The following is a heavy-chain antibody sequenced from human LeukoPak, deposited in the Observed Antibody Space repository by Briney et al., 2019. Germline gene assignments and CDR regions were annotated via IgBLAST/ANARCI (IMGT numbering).Heavy chain of an antibody. CDR2: IKEDGSEK. D-gene: IGHD5-24*01. J-gene: IGHJ4*02. CDR3: AKAWLQSPFDY. Sequence: GGSLRLSCAASGFSFSSYWMSWVRQAPGKGLEWVANIKEDGSEKYYVDSVKGRFTISRDNSKNTLYLQMNSLRAEDTAVYYCAKAWLQSPFDYWGQGTLVTVSS. CDR1: GFSFSSYW. V-gene: IGHV3-7*01.